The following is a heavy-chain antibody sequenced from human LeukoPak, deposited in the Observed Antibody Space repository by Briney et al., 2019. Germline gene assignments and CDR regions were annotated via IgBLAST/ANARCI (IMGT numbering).Heavy chain of an antibody. V-gene: IGHV1-18*04. D-gene: IGHD3-10*01. CDR2: ISAYNGNT. CDR3: ARDRYYGSGSYWRYFDY. CDR1: GYTFTSYG. J-gene: IGHJ4*02. Sequence: ASVKVSCKASGYTFTSYGISWVRQAPGQGLEWMGWISAYNGNTNYAQEFQGRVTMTTDTSTSIAYMEVRSLRSDDTAVYYCARDRYYGSGSYWRYFDYWGQGTLVTVSS.